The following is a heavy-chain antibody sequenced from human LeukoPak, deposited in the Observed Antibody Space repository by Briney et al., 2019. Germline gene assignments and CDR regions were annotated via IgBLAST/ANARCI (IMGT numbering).Heavy chain of an antibody. CDR3: ARVDYCSKGVCANFDY. V-gene: IGHV1-2*02. CDR2: INPNSGGT. D-gene: IGHD2-8*01. J-gene: IGHJ4*02. Sequence: ASVKVSCKASGYTFTGHYMHWVRQAPGQGLEWMGWINPNSGGTKYAQKFQDKVTMTRDTSISTAYMELSRLRSDDTAVYFCARVDYCSKGVCANFDYWGQGILVTVSS. CDR1: GYTFTGHY.